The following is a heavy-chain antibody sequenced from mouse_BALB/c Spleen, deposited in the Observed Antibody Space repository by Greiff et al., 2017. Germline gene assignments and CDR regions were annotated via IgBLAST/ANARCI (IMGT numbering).Heavy chain of an antibody. V-gene: IGHV2-6-7*01. CDR3: ARYGNCGAMDY. J-gene: IGHJ4*01. CDR2: IWGDGST. D-gene: IGHD2-10*02. Sequence: QVQLKESGPGLVAPSQSLSITCTVSGFSLTGYGVNWVRQPPGKGLEWLGMIWGDGSTDYNSALKTRLSISKDNSKSQVFLKMNSLQTDDTARYYCARYGNCGAMDYWGQGTSVTVSS. CDR1: GFSLTGYG.